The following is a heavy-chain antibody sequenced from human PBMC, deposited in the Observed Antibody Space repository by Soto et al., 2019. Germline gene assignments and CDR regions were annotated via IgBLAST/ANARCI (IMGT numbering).Heavy chain of an antibody. CDR1: GGSISSGDYY. D-gene: IGHD1-26*01. Sequence: SETLSLTCTVSGGSISSGDYYWSWIRQPPGKGLEWIGYIYYSGSTYCNPSLKSRVTISVDTSKNQFSLKLSSVTAADTAVYYCARVRGIVGASWAWPKQGDYYYYGMDAWGQGTTVTVSS. CDR3: ARVRGIVGASWAWPKQGDYYYYGMDA. J-gene: IGHJ6*02. CDR2: IYYSGST. V-gene: IGHV4-30-4*01.